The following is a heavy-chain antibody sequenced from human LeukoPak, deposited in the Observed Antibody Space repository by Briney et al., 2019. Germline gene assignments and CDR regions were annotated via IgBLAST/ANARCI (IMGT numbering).Heavy chain of an antibody. V-gene: IGHV1-69*05. CDR3: ARAEVTMVRGVDQYFDY. CDR1: GGTFSSYA. CDR2: IIPIFGTA. J-gene: IGHJ4*02. D-gene: IGHD3-10*01. Sequence: SVKVSCKASGGTFSSYAISWVRQAPGQGLEWMGGIIPIFGTANYAQKSQGRVTITTDESTSTAYMELSSLRSEDTAVYYCARAEVTMVRGVDQYFDYWGQGTLVTVSS.